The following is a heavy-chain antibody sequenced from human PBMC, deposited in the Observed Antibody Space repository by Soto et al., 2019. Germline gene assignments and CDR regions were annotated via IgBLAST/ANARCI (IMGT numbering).Heavy chain of an antibody. CDR1: GDSVTSGDYY. CDR2: IYYSGNT. V-gene: IGHV4-61*08. Sequence: SETLSLTCTVPGDSVTSGDYYWSWIRQPPGKGLEWIGYIYYSGNTNYSPSLKSRVAISLDTSHNQFSLKLSSVTAADTAVYFRARIPVDTYMTYWFDPWGQGTLVTVSS. J-gene: IGHJ5*01. CDR3: ARIPVDTYMTYWFDP. D-gene: IGHD5-18*01.